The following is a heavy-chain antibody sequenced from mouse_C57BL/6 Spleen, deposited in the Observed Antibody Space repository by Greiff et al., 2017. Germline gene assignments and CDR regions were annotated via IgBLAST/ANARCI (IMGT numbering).Heavy chain of an antibody. V-gene: IGHV2-4*01. CDR1: GFSLTSYG. J-gene: IGHJ4*01. CDR3: AKNLGTVYAMDY. D-gene: IGHD1-1*01. CDR2: ICGGGST. Sequence: VQLKESGPGLVQPSQSLSITCTVSGFSLTSYGVHWVRQPPGKGLEWLGVICGGGSTDYNAAFISRLSISKDNTKSHVFFKMNSLQADDTAIYYCAKNLGTVYAMDYWGQGTSVTVSS.